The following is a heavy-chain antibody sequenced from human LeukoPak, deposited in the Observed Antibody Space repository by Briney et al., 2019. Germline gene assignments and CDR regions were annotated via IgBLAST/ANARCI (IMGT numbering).Heavy chain of an antibody. J-gene: IGHJ4*02. D-gene: IGHD2-2*01. CDR1: GYSLSSGYY. CDR3: ARVRGYCSSTICYRYYFDY. V-gene: IGHV4-38-2*02. Sequence: SETLSLACTVSGYSLSSGYYWAWIRPPPGKGLEWIGTIYHSGSTYYNPSLKSRATISVDTSKNQFSLKLTSVTAADRAVYYCARVRGYCSSTICYRYYFDYWGQGTLVTVSS. CDR2: IYHSGST.